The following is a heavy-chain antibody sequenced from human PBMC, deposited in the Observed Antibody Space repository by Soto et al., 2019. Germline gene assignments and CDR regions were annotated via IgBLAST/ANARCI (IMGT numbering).Heavy chain of an antibody. J-gene: IGHJ4*02. Sequence: GGSLRLSCAVSGLTFSTTWMTWVRQAPGKGLEWLASINQDGSATYYVDSVKGRFTISRDNAKNSLYLQLNSLRAEDSATYYCTKSQGPVGTVTRYTVPYSSFYFDLWGQGTQVTVSS. CDR1: GLTFSTTW. D-gene: IGHD1-26*01. CDR2: INQDGSAT. CDR3: TKSQGPVGTVTRYTVPYSSFYFDL. V-gene: IGHV3-7*03.